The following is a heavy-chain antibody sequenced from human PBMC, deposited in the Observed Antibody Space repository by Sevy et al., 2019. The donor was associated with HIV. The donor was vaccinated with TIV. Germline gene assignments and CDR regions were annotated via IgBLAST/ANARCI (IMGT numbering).Heavy chain of an antibody. J-gene: IGHJ6*02. CDR3: ARYLAVVGTLFQSGNYGMDV. D-gene: IGHD2-21*02. V-gene: IGHV3-11*04. CDR2: ISSSGSTI. Sequence: GGSLRLSCAASGFTFSDYYMSWVRQAPGKGLEWVSYISSSGSTIYYADSVKGRFTISRDNAKNSLYLQMNSLRAEDTAVYYCARYLAVVGTLFQSGNYGMDVWGQGTTVTVSS. CDR1: GFTFSDYY.